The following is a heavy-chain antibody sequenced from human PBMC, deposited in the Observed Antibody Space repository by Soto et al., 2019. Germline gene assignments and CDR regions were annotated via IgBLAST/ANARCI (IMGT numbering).Heavy chain of an antibody. CDR1: GGSISSGDYY. J-gene: IGHJ6*02. CDR3: ARALIQLWPHYYYGMDV. Sequence: SETLSLTCTVSGGSISSGDYYWSWIRQPPGKGLEWIGYIYYSGSTYYNPSLKSRVTISVDTSKNQFSLKQTSVTAADTAVYYCARALIQLWPHYYYGMDVWGQGTTVTVFS. CDR2: IYYSGST. V-gene: IGHV4-30-4*01. D-gene: IGHD5-18*01.